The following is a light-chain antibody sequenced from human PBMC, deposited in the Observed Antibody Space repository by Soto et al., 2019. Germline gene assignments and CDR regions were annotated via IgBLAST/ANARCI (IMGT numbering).Light chain of an antibody. CDR2: AAS. Sequence: DRPMSQSPSSVSATVGNRDSIPCRASQGISNYLAWYQQKPGKVPKVLIYAASTLQPGVPSRFSGSGSGTDFTLTINSLQPDDIATYYCQNYDSAPITFGQGTRLEI. J-gene: IGKJ5*01. V-gene: IGKV1-27*01. CDR1: QGISNY. CDR3: QNYDSAPIT.